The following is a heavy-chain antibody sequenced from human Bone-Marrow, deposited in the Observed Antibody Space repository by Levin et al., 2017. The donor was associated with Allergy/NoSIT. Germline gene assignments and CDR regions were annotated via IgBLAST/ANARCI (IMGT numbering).Heavy chain of an antibody. CDR1: GYSFPHYD. CDR3: AKVLVRGASDS. V-gene: IGHV1-18*04. Sequence: ASVKVSCKASGYSFPHYDIIWVRQAPGQGLEWMGRISGYSGTTNYAQKFNGRVTLTADSSTTTAYMDLSSLTPDDTAVYYCAKVLVRGASDSWGQGTLVTVSS. CDR2: ISGYSGTT. D-gene: IGHD3-10*01. J-gene: IGHJ5*01.